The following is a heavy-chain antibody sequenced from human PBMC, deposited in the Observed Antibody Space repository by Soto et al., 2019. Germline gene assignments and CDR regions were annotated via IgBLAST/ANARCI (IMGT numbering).Heavy chain of an antibody. CDR1: GYTFSSYG. D-gene: IGHD3-16*01. Sequence: QVQLVQSGAEVKKPGASVKVSCKASGYTFSSYGISWVRQAPGQGLEWMGWISAYNGNTNYAQNLQGRVTMTTDTSTSTGSMELRRLSSDATAVYFCASGGCDFDPWGQGTLVTVSS. CDR2: ISAYNGNT. V-gene: IGHV1-18*01. J-gene: IGHJ5*02. CDR3: ASGGCDFDP.